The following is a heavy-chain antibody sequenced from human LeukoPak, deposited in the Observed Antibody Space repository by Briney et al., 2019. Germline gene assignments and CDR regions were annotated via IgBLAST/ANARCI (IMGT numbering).Heavy chain of an antibody. V-gene: IGHV3-30-3*01. Sequence: PGGSLRLSCTVSGFTLNNYWMHWVRQAPGKGLEWVAVISYDGSNKYYADPVKGRFTISRDNSKNTLYLQMNSLRAEDTAVYYCARDLRGYSYGLFDYWGQGTLVTVSS. D-gene: IGHD5-18*01. CDR3: ARDLRGYSYGLFDY. CDR1: GFTLNNYW. J-gene: IGHJ4*02. CDR2: ISYDGSNK.